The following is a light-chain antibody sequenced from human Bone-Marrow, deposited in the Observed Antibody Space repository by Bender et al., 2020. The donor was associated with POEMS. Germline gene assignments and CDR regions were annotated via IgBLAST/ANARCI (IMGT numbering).Light chain of an antibody. CDR1: NSNIGSNT. V-gene: IGLV1-44*01. Sequence: QSVLTQAPSASGTPGQRVTISCSGSNSNIGSNTVNWYQQLPGTAPKLLIYTNNQRPFGVPDRFSGSKSGTSASLAISGLQSEDEADYYCCSYATSDNVIFGGGTKLTVL. CDR3: CSYATSDNVI. J-gene: IGLJ2*01. CDR2: TNN.